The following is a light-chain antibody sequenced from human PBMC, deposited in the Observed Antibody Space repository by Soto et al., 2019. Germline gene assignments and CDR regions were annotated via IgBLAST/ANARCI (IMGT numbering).Light chain of an antibody. CDR1: QSISSW. V-gene: IGKV1-5*01. J-gene: IGKJ1*01. CDR3: QHYNSYPWT. Sequence: DIQMTQSPSTLSASVGDRVTITCRASQSISSWLAWYQQKPGKDPKLLIYDASSLESGVTSRFSGSGSGTEFTLTISSLQPDDFATYYCQHYNSYPWTFGQGTKMEIK. CDR2: DAS.